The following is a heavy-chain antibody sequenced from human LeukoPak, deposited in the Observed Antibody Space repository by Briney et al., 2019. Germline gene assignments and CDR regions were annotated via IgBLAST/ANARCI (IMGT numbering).Heavy chain of an antibody. CDR2: IKQDGSEA. J-gene: IGHJ6*03. CDR3: ATRYCTIPACRASSYHCMDN. V-gene: IGHV3-7*01. CDR1: GFTFSSYW. D-gene: IGHD2-8*01. Sequence: GGSLRLSCAASGFTFSSYWMTWVRQAPGKGLEWVANIKQDGSEAYYVDSVKGRFTVSRDNAKNSLYLQPNSLGAEDTAVYYCATRYCTIPACRASSYHCMDNWGKGTTVTVSS.